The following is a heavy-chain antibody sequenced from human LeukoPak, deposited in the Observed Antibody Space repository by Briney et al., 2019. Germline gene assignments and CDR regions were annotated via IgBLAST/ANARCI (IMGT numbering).Heavy chain of an antibody. D-gene: IGHD5-18*01. J-gene: IGHJ4*02. Sequence: SETLSLTCAVSGHSISSGYYWGWIRQPPGKGLEWIGTIYHNGNTYYNPPLKSRVTISVDTSKNQFSLKLSSVTAADTAVYYCARVRYNYGDSDYWGQGTLVTVSS. CDR2: IYHNGNT. CDR3: ARVRYNYGDSDY. CDR1: GHSISSGYY. V-gene: IGHV4-38-2*01.